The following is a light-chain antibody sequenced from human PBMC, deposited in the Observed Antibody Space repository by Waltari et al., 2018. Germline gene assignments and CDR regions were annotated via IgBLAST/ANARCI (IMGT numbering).Light chain of an antibody. CDR3: QQRSNWPPVT. V-gene: IGKV3-11*01. CDR1: QSVSRS. CDR2: EAS. Sequence: EIVLTQSQATLSLSPGERATLSCRASQSVSRSLAWYQHKPGQAPRLLIYEASNRATGIPARFSGSGSGTDFTLTISSLEPEDFAVYYCQQRSNWPPVTFGQGTRLEIK. J-gene: IGKJ5*01.